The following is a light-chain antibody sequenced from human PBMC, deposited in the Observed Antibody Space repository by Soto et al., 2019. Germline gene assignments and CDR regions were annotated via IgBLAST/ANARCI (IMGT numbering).Light chain of an antibody. J-gene: IGKJ4*01. CDR1: QSISSY. V-gene: IGKV1-39*01. Sequence: DIQMTQSPSSLSASVGDRVTITCRASQSISSYLNWYQQKPGKAPKLLIYAASSLQSGVPSRFSGSGSGTDFTLPISSLQPEDFATYYCQQSYSTSLLTFGGGTKVEIK. CDR3: QQSYSTSLLT. CDR2: AAS.